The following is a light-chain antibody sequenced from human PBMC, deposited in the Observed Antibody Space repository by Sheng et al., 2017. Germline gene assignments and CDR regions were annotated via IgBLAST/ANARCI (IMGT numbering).Light chain of an antibody. CDR1: QSISSTY. V-gene: IGKV3-20*01. CDR3: QHYDRSPTWT. CDR2: AAS. J-gene: IGKJ1*01. Sequence: EVVLTQSPGTLSLSPGERATLSCRASQSISSTYLAWYQQKPGQAPRLLIYAASSRATGIPDRFSGSGSGIDFTLTISRLEPEDFAVYYCQHYDRSPTWTFGQGTKVEIK.